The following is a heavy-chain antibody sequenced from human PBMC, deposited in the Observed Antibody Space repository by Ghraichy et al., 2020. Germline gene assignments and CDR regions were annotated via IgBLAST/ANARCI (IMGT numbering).Heavy chain of an antibody. Sequence: GESLNISCAASGFTFSRYSMHWVRQAPGKGLEWVAVISADIKNKDYADSVKGRFTISRDSSKTTLYLQMNSLRAEDTAVYYCVGEQIDIREWDVWGQGTTVTVSS. CDR1: GFTFSRYS. V-gene: IGHV3-30*04. J-gene: IGHJ6*02. CDR2: ISADIKNK. CDR3: VGEQIDIREWDV. D-gene: IGHD3-9*01.